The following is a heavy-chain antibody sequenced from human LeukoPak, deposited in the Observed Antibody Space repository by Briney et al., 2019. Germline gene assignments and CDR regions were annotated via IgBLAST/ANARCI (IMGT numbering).Heavy chain of an antibody. CDR1: GYTFTSYD. V-gene: IGHV1-8*01. CDR3: ARGSKVWVRGVPGY. Sequence: ASVKVSCKASGYTFTSYDINWVRQATGQGLEWTGWMNPNSSNTGYAQKFQGRVTMTRNTSISTAYMELSSLRSEDTAVYYCARGSKVWVRGVPGYWGQGTLVTVSS. CDR2: MNPNSSNT. J-gene: IGHJ4*02. D-gene: IGHD3-10*01.